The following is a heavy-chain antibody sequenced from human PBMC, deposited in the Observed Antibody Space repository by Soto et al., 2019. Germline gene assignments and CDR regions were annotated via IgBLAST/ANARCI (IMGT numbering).Heavy chain of an antibody. CDR1: GGSFSGYY. Sequence: SETLSLTCAVYGGSFSGYYWSWIRQPPGKGLEWIGEINHSGSTNYNPSLKSRVTISVDTSKNQFSLKLSSVTAADTAVYYCASSPSVVVVAATQATDAFDIWGQGTMVTVSS. J-gene: IGHJ3*02. CDR3: ASSPSVVVVAATQATDAFDI. CDR2: INHSGST. V-gene: IGHV4-34*01. D-gene: IGHD2-15*01.